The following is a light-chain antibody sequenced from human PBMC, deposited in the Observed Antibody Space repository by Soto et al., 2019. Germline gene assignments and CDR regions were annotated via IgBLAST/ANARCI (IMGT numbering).Light chain of an antibody. Sequence: QSVLTQPASVSGSPGQSITISCTGTSSDVGSYNLASWYQQHPGKAPKLMIYEGSKRPSGVSNRFSGSKSGNTASLTISGLQAEDEADYYCCSYAGSSTLYVFGTGTKLTVL. CDR1: SSDVGSYNL. J-gene: IGLJ1*01. CDR2: EGS. V-gene: IGLV2-23*01. CDR3: CSYAGSSTLYV.